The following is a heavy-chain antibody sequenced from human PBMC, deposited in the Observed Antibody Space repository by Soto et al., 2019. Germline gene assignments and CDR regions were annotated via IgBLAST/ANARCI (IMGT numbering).Heavy chain of an antibody. J-gene: IGHJ3*02. V-gene: IGHV3-21*01. CDR3: ARGREGSYGPVVPFDI. CDR1: GFTFSSYS. CDR2: ISSSSSYI. D-gene: IGHD3-16*01. Sequence: EVQLVESGGGLVKPGGSLRLSCAASGFTFSSYSMNWVRQAPGKGLEWVSSISSSSSYIYYADSVKGRFTISRDNAKNSLYLQMNSLRAEDTAVYYCARGREGSYGPVVPFDIWGQGTMVTVSS.